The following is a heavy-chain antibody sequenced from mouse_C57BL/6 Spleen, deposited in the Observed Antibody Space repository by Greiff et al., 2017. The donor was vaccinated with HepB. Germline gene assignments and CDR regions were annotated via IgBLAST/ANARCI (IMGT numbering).Heavy chain of an antibody. V-gene: IGHV1-64*01. CDR2: IHPNSGST. CDR1: GYTFTSYW. CDR3: ARSLTMITTSPYYFDY. D-gene: IGHD2-4*01. J-gene: IGHJ2*01. Sequence: QVQLQQPGAELVKPGASVKLSCKASGYTFTSYWMHWVKQRPGQGLEWIGMIHPNSGSTNYNEKFKSKATLTVDKSSSTAYMQLSSLTSEDSAVYDCARSLTMITTSPYYFDYWGQGTTLTVSS.